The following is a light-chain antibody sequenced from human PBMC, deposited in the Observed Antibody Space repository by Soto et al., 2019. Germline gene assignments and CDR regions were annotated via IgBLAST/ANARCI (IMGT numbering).Light chain of an antibody. CDR3: SSFEASNNLL. J-gene: IGLJ2*01. Sequence: QSALTQPPSASGSPGQSVTISCTGTSSDVGAYDYVSWYQQHPGKAPKLMIYEVSQRPSGVPDRFSGSKSGNTASLTVSGLQVEDEADYYCSSFEASNNLLFGGGTQLTVL. CDR1: SSDVGAYDY. V-gene: IGLV2-8*01. CDR2: EVS.